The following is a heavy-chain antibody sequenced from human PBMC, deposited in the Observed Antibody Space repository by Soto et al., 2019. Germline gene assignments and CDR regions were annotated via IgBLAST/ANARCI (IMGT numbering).Heavy chain of an antibody. CDR2: ISGGGSNT. V-gene: IGHV3-23*01. CDR1: GFPFSSYV. Sequence: GGSLRLSCAASGFPFSSYVMSWVRQAPGQWLEWVSGISGGGSNTFYADYVKGRFTISRDNSKNTLLLQMNSLGAEDTAVYYCAKDSNKYSSSLRGRYFDYWGQGXGVTVYS. CDR3: AKDSNKYSSSLRGRYFDY. J-gene: IGHJ4*02. D-gene: IGHD4-4*01.